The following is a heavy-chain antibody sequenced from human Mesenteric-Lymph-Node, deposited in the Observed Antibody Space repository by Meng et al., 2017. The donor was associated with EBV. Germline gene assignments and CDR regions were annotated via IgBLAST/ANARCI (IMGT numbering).Heavy chain of an antibody. CDR3: ASHRYCSSTSCSWFDP. D-gene: IGHD2-2*01. V-gene: IGHV4-39*07. CDR1: GGSISSSSYY. Sequence: QKQGPVWLNHSDTLPLTGPVSGGSISSSSYYWGWIRQPPGKGLEWIGSIYYSGSTYYNPSLKSRVTISVDRSKNQFSLKVSSVTAADTAVYYCASHRYCSSTSCSWFDPWGQGTLVTVSS. J-gene: IGHJ5*02. CDR2: IYYSGST.